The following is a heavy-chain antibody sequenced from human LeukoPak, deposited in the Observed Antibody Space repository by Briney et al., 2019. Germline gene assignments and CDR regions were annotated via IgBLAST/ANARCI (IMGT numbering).Heavy chain of an antibody. CDR1: GFTVSSNS. CDR3: ARRAGAYSHPYDY. Sequence: GGSLRLSCTVSGFTVSSNSMSWVRRAPGKRLEWVSFIYSDNTHYSDSVKGRFTISRDNSKNTLYLQMNSLRAEDTAVYYCARRAGAYSHPYDYWGQGTPVTVSS. CDR2: IYSDNT. J-gene: IGHJ4*02. D-gene: IGHD4/OR15-4a*01. V-gene: IGHV3-53*01.